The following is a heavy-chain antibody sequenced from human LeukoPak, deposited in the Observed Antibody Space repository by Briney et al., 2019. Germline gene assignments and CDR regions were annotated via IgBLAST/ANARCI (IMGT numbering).Heavy chain of an antibody. CDR1: GGTFSSYA. J-gene: IGHJ5*02. CDR2: IIATLGTA. D-gene: IGHD3-9*01. V-gene: IGHV1-69*04. Sequence: GASVKVSCKATGGTFSSYAISWVRQAPGQGLEWMGRIIATLGTANYAQKFQGRVTITADKSTSTAYMELSSLRSEDTAVYYCARAVDDVLAGYYWGDWFDPWGQGALVTVSS. CDR3: ARAVDDVLAGYYWGDWFDP.